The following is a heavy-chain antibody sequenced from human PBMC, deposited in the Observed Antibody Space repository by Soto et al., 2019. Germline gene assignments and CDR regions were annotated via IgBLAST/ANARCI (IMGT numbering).Heavy chain of an antibody. J-gene: IGHJ6*03. CDR2: ISGSGVTT. CDR1: GFTFSSYA. V-gene: IGHV3-23*01. CDR3: ARRHSSPPGGYYYYYLVV. Sequence: GGSLRLSCTASGFTFSSYAMTWVRQAPGKGLEYISAISGSGVTTYYADSMKGRFTVSRDNSKNTLYLQMISLRAEDTALYYCARRHSSPPGGYYYYYLVVWGKGTRVTVSS. D-gene: IGHD3-10*01.